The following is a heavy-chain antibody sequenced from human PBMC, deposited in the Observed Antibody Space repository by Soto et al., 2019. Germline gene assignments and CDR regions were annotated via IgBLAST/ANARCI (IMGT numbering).Heavy chain of an antibody. CDR1: GYTFTSYY. CDR2: INPSGGST. Sequence: GASVKVSCKASGYTFTSYYMHWVRQAPGQGLEWMGIINPSGGSTSYAQKFQGRVTMTRDTSTSTVYMELSSLRSEDTAVYYCARGGCSGGSCYPARKYNKPYGMDVWGQGTTVTVSS. J-gene: IGHJ6*02. CDR3: ARGGCSGGSCYPARKYNKPYGMDV. D-gene: IGHD2-15*01. V-gene: IGHV1-46*01.